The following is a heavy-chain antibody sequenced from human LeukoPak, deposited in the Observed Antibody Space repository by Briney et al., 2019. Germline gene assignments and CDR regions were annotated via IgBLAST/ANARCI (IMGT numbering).Heavy chain of an antibody. D-gene: IGHD5-24*01. CDR2: IYYSGNT. CDR1: GGSISSSSDY. V-gene: IGHV4-39*01. J-gene: IGHJ4*02. CDR3: ATCRDGYNFDY. Sequence: SETLSLTCTVSGGSISSSSDYWGWIRQPPGKGLEWTGSIYYSGNTYYNPSLKSRVTISVDTSKNQFSLQLSSVTAADTAVYYCATCRDGYNFDYWGQGTLVTVSS.